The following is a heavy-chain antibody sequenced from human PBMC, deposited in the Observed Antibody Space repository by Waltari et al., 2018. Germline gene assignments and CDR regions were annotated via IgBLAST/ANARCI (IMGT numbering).Heavy chain of an antibody. J-gene: IGHJ4*02. D-gene: IGHD5-12*01. Sequence: EVQLVESGGGLVQPGGSLRLSCAASGFTFSSYGMFWVRQAPGRGLGVVAHVNSAASTTTYADSVKSRFTISRDNAKNTLYLQMVSLRAEDTAVYYCARDPERGDGYVLDFWGQGTLVTVSS. V-gene: IGHV3-74*01. CDR2: VNSAASTT. CDR3: ARDPERGDGYVLDF. CDR1: GFTFSSYG.